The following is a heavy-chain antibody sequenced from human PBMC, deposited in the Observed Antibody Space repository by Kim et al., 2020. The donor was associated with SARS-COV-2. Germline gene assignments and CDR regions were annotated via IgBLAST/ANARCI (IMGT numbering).Heavy chain of an antibody. CDR2: ISSSSSYI. V-gene: IGHV3-21*01. J-gene: IGHJ3*02. CDR3: ARGGVVPAALYTHAFDI. CDR1: GFTFSSYS. Sequence: GGSLRLSCAASGFTFSSYSMNWVRQAPGKGLEWVSSISSSSSYIYYADSVKGRFTISRDNAKNSLYLQMNSLRAEDTAVYYCARGGVVPAALYTHAFDIWGQGTMVTVSS. D-gene: IGHD2-2*01.